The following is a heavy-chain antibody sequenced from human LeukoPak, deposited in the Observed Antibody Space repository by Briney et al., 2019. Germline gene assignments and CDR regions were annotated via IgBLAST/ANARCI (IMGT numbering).Heavy chain of an antibody. CDR2: IGFDGNKI. CDR1: GFTFSRSG. Sequence: GGSLRLSCAASGFTFSRSGMHWVRQAPGKGLEWVTFIGFDGNKIYYADSVKGRFTISRDNSKNTLYLQMNSLSAGDTAVYYCAKEGRGGFDIWGQGTMVTVSS. J-gene: IGHJ3*02. D-gene: IGHD3-16*01. CDR3: AKEGRGGFDI. V-gene: IGHV3-30*02.